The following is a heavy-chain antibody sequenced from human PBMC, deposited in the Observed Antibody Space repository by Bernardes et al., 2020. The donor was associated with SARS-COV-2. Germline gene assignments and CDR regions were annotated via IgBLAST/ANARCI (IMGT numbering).Heavy chain of an antibody. Sequence: GGSLRPSCAASGFTFSSYSMNWVRQAPGKGLVWVSYISSSSSTIYYADSVKGRFTISRDNAKNSLYLQMNSLRAEDTAVYYCARDTDYDFWSGYRKTLDYWGQGTLVTVSS. J-gene: IGHJ4*02. CDR1: GFTFSSYS. D-gene: IGHD3-3*01. CDR2: ISSSSSTI. V-gene: IGHV3-48*01. CDR3: ARDTDYDFWSGYRKTLDY.